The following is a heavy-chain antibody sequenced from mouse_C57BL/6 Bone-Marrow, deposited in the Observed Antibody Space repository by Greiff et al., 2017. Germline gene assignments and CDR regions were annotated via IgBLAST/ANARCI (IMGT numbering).Heavy chain of an antibody. Sequence: VQLQQSGAELVKPGASVKMSCKASGYTFTTYPIEWIQQTHGKSLEWIGNFHPYNDDTYYNDKFKGKATLTGDKASNTVYWQLKRLTSDDSSVYNSATSSTLLYYFDYWGQGTTLTVSS. V-gene: IGHV1-47*01. J-gene: IGHJ2*01. CDR1: GYTFTTYP. CDR2: FHPYNDDT. CDR3: ATSSTLLYYFDY. D-gene: IGHD1-1*01.